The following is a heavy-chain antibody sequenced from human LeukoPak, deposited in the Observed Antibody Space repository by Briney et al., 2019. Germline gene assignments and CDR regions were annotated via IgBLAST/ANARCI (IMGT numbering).Heavy chain of an antibody. CDR1: GYTLTELS. Sequence: ASVKVSCKVSGYTLTELSMHWVRQAPGKGLEWMGGFDPEDGETIYAQKFQGRVTMTEDTSTDTAYMELSSLRSEDTAVYYCATAHLTGLGYGDYVGGQAFDIWGQGTMVTVSS. CDR3: ATAHLTGLGYGDYVGGQAFDI. CDR2: FDPEDGET. V-gene: IGHV1-24*01. D-gene: IGHD4-17*01. J-gene: IGHJ3*02.